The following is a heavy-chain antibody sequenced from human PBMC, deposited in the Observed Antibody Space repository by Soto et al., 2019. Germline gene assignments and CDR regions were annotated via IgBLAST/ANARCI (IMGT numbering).Heavy chain of an antibody. Sequence: ASVKVSCKTSGYTFSDYGITWVRQAPGQPLEWLGWISLYSDGTNYAQKFQGRVSMTTDTSTTTAYMELRSLRSDDTAVYYCARVVPGAEAWFGPWGQGTMVTVYS. CDR1: GYTFSDYG. J-gene: IGHJ5*02. CDR3: ARVVPGAEAWFGP. V-gene: IGHV1-18*01. D-gene: IGHD2-2*01. CDR2: ISLYSDGT.